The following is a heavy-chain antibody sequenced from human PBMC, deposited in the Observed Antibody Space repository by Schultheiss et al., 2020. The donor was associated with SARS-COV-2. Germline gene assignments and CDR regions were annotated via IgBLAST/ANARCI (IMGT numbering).Heavy chain of an antibody. CDR1: GYTFTGYY. Sequence: ASVKVSCKASGYTFTGYYMHWVRQAPGQGLEWMGRINPNSGGTNYAQKFQGRVTMTRDTSISTAYMELSRLRSDDTAVYYCARVVPAAIGWFDPWGQGTLVTVS. D-gene: IGHD2-2*01. J-gene: IGHJ5*02. CDR3: ARVVPAAIGWFDP. CDR2: INPNSGGT. V-gene: IGHV1-2*06.